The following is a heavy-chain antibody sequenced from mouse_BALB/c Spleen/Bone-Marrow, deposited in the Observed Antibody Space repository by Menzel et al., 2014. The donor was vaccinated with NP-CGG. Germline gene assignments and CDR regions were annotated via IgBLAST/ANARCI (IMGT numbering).Heavy chain of an antibody. D-gene: IGHD2-10*01. CDR2: ILPGSGST. CDR1: GYTFSSYW. CDR3: ARAYYVNYDAMDY. Sequence: QVQLQQPGAALMKPGASMKISCKATGYTFSSYWIEWVKQRPGHGLEWIGEILPGSGSTNYNERFKGKATFTADTSSNTAYMQLSSLTSEDSAVYYCARAYYVNYDAMDYWGQGASVTVSS. J-gene: IGHJ4*01. V-gene: IGHV1-9*01.